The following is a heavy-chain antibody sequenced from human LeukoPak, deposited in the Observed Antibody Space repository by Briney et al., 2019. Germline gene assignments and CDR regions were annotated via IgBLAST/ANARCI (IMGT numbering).Heavy chain of an antibody. V-gene: IGHV1-18*01. Sequence: GASVKVSCKASGYTFTGYGISWVRQAPGQGLEWMGWISAYNGNTNYAQKLQGRVTMTTDTSTSTAYMELRSLRSDDTAVYYCARDRNYYGSGSYPHVFDYWGQGTLVTVSS. CDR2: ISAYNGNT. D-gene: IGHD3-10*01. J-gene: IGHJ4*02. CDR1: GYTFTGYG. CDR3: ARDRNYYGSGSYPHVFDY.